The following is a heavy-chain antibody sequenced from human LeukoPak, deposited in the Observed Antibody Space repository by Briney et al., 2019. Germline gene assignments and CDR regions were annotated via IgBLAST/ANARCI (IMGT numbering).Heavy chain of an antibody. Sequence: SSETLSLTCTVSGGSISSDEYYWNWFSQPPGKGLEWIGYIYYSGSTYYNPSLKSRVTVSVDTSKNQFSLRLNFVTAADTAVYYCARSEATAGTFSFGYWGQGTLVTVSS. CDR3: ARSEATAGTFSFGY. D-gene: IGHD6-13*01. CDR1: GGSISSDEYY. V-gene: IGHV4-30-4*01. CDR2: IYYSGST. J-gene: IGHJ4*02.